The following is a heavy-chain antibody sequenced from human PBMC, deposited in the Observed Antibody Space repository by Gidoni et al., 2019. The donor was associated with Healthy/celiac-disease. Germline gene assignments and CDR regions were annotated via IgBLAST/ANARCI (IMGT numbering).Heavy chain of an antibody. V-gene: IGHV1-69*04. J-gene: IGHJ4*02. Sequence: QVQLVQSGAAVTKPGSSVKVSCKASGGTFRTYAISWVRQAPGQGLEWMGRIIPILGIANYAQKFQGRVTITADKSTSTAYMELSSLRSEDTAVYYCARDGKRVPAAITPFDYWGQGTLVTVSS. D-gene: IGHD2-2*01. CDR3: ARDGKRVPAAITPFDY. CDR1: GGTFRTYA. CDR2: IIPILGIA.